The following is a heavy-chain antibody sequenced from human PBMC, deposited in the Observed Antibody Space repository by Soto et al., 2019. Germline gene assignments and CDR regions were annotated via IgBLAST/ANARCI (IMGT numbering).Heavy chain of an antibody. D-gene: IGHD2-15*01. V-gene: IGHV4-59*08. CDR1: GGSISSYY. J-gene: IGHJ6*03. Sequence: SETLSLTCTVSGGSISSYYWSWIRQPPGKGLEWIGYIYYSGSTNYNPSLKSRVTISVDTSKNQFSLKLSSVTAADTAVYYCARLNGGYCSGGSCYGAYYYYYMDVWGKGTTVTVS. CDR3: ARLNGGYCSGGSCYGAYYYYYMDV. CDR2: IYYSGST.